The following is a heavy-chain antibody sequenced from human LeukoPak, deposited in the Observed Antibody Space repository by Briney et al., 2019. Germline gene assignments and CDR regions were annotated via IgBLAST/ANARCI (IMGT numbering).Heavy chain of an antibody. CDR1: GFTFSNYG. D-gene: IGHD1-1*01. J-gene: IGHJ4*02. Sequence: PGGSLRLSRAAAGFTFSNYGMNWVRQTPGKGLEWVSVINDSGDNTFYADYVKGRFIISRDNSKNTLYLQMSRLRAEDTAAYYCARSLKWNLVGFDYWGLGTLVTVSS. CDR3: ARSLKWNLVGFDY. V-gene: IGHV3-23*01. CDR2: INDSGDNT.